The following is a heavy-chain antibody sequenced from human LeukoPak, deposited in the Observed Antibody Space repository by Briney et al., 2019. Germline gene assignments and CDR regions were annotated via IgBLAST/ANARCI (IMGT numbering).Heavy chain of an antibody. V-gene: IGHV3-21*01. D-gene: IGHD3-3*01. J-gene: IGHJ5*02. CDR3: ARDLYYDFWSGYPHNWFDP. Sequence: PGGSLRLSCAASGFTFSSYSMNWVRQAPGKGLEWVSSISSSSSYIYYADSVKGRFTISRDNAKNSLYLQMNSLRAEDTAVYYCARDLYYDFWSGYPHNWFDPWGQGTLVTVSS. CDR1: GFTFSSYS. CDR2: ISSSSSYI.